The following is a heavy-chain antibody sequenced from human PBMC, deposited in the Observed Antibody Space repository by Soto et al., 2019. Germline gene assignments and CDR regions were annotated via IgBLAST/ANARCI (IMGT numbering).Heavy chain of an antibody. D-gene: IGHD5-12*01. CDR3: ARDEMATDPPDY. CDR1: GFTFSNYA. V-gene: IGHV3-21*01. Sequence: LRLSCAASGFTFSNYAMSWVRQAPGKGLEWVSSISSSSSYIYYADSVKGRFTISRDNAKNSLYLQMNSLRAEDTAVYYCARDEMATDPPDYWGQGTLVTVSS. CDR2: ISSSSSYI. J-gene: IGHJ4*02.